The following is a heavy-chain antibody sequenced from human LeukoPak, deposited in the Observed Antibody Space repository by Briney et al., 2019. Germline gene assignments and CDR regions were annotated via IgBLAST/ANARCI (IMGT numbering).Heavy chain of an antibody. CDR2: INPNSGGT. D-gene: IGHD3-22*01. Sequence: ASVKVSCKASGYTFTGYYMHWVRQAPGQGLEWMGWINPNSGGTNYAQKFQGRVTMTRDTSISTAYMELSRLRSDDTAVYYCARGSHHYDSSGYYYVEDYWGQGTLVTVSS. V-gene: IGHV1-2*02. J-gene: IGHJ4*02. CDR3: ARGSHHYDSSGYYYVEDY. CDR1: GYTFTGYY.